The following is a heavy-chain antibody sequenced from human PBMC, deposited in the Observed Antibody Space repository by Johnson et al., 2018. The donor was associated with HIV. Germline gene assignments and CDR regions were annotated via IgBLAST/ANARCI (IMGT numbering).Heavy chain of an antibody. J-gene: IGHJ3*01. CDR3: ARAIAAAGSSLEDDA. CDR2: INWNGNTS. V-gene: IGHV3-20*04. Sequence: VQLVESGGGLVKPGGSLRLSCAASGFTFSSYGMNWVRQAPGKGLEWVLGINWNGNTSGSPDSVKARFTISSDNTENALYLQMNSQRAEDTALYYCARAIAAAGSSLEDDAWGQGTMVTVSS. D-gene: IGHD6-13*01. CDR1: GFTFSSYG.